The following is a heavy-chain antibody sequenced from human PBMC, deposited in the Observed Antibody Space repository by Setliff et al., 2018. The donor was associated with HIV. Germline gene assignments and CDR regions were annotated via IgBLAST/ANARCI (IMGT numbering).Heavy chain of an antibody. V-gene: IGHV4-61*08. CDR2: INHSGST. CDR3: ARDPGGLYCTSASCQGGCFDP. D-gene: IGHD2-2*01. CDR1: GGSISSGDYY. Sequence: PSETLSLTCTVSGGSISSGDYYWSWIRQPPGKGLEWIGEINHSGSTNYNPSLKSRVTISVDTAKNQFSLNLNTVTAADTAVYYCARDPGGLYCTSASCQGGCFDPWGQGTLVTVSS. J-gene: IGHJ5*02.